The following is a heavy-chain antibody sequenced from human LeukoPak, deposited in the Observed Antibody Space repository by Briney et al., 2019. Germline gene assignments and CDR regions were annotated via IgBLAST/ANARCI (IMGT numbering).Heavy chain of an antibody. Sequence: GGSLRLSCAASGFIFSDSYMSWTRQAPGKGLEWVANIKQDGSEKYYVDSVKGRFTISRDNAKNSLYLQMNSLRAEDTAVYYCARDLQIAVAGTGYYYYYGMDVWGQGTTVTVSS. CDR1: GFIFSDSY. CDR2: IKQDGSEK. CDR3: ARDLQIAVAGTGYYYYYGMDV. D-gene: IGHD6-19*01. J-gene: IGHJ6*02. V-gene: IGHV3-7*01.